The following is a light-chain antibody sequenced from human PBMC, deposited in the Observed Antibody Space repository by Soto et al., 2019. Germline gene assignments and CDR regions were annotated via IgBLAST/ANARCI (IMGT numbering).Light chain of an antibody. CDR3: SSYISSSTPYV. V-gene: IGLV2-14*03. Sequence: QSVLTQPASVSGSPGQSITISCTGTSSDIGAYNFVSWYQHHPGKAPRLMIFGVSDRPSGVSDRFSGSKSGNTASLTISGLQAEDDADYYCSSYISSSTPYVFGTGTKLTVL. J-gene: IGLJ1*01. CDR2: GVS. CDR1: SSDIGAYNF.